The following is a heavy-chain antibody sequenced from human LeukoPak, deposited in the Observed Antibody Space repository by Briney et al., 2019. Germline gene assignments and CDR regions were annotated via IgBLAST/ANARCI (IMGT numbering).Heavy chain of an antibody. CDR3: AKRYCSSTSCRLYYYYGMDV. J-gene: IGHJ6*02. Sequence: GGSLRPSCAASGFTVSSNYMSWVRQAPGKGLEWVSAISGSGGSTYYADSVKGRFTISRDNSKNTLYLQMNSLRAEDTAVYYCAKRYCSSTSCRLYYYYGMDVWGQGTTVTVSS. V-gene: IGHV3-23*01. D-gene: IGHD2-2*01. CDR1: GFTVSSNY. CDR2: ISGSGGST.